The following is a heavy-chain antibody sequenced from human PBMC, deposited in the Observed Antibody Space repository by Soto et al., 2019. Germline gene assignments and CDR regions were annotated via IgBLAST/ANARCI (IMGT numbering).Heavy chain of an antibody. CDR2: ISAYNGNT. V-gene: IGHV1-18*01. CDR1: GYTFTSYG. J-gene: IGHJ3*02. Sequence: QVQLVQSGAEVKKPGASVKVSCKASGYTFTSYGISWVRQAPGQGLEWMGWISAYNGNTNYAQKLQGRVTMTTDTSXXTAYMELRSLRSDDTAVDYCARESGSYHHEDAFDIWGQGTMVTVSS. D-gene: IGHD1-26*01. CDR3: ARESGSYHHEDAFDI.